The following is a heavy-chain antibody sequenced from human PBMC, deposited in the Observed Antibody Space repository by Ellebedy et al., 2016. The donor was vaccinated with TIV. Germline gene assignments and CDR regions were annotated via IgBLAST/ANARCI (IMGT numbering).Heavy chain of an antibody. J-gene: IGHJ4*02. Sequence: ASVKVSCKASGYTFTSYGISWVRQAPGQGLEWMGRIIPILGIANYAQKFQGRVTITADKSTSTAYMELRSLRSDDTAVYYCARGGTVTGIDYWGQGTLVTVSS. CDR1: GYTFTSYG. CDR3: ARGGTVTGIDY. D-gene: IGHD4-17*01. V-gene: IGHV1-69*04. CDR2: IIPILGIA.